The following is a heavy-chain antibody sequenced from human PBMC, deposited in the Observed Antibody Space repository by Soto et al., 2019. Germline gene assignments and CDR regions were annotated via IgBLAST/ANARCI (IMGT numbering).Heavy chain of an antibody. D-gene: IGHD2-15*01. Sequence: SETLSLTCTVCGGSISSSGYYWSWIRQHPGKGLEWIGYIYYSGSTYYNPSLKSRVTISVDTSKNQFSLKLSSVTAADTAVYYCARGPLGYCSGGSCDGIDYWGQGTLVTVSS. CDR1: GGSISSSGYY. V-gene: IGHV4-31*03. CDR2: IYYSGST. J-gene: IGHJ4*02. CDR3: ARGPLGYCSGGSCDGIDY.